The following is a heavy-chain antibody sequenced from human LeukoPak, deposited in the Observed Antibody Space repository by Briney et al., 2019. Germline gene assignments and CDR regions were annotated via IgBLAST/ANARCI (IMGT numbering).Heavy chain of an antibody. J-gene: IGHJ4*02. CDR2: ISYDGSNK. CDR1: GFAFSSYA. Sequence: GGSLRLSCAASGFAFSSYAMHWVRQAPGKRLEWVAVISYDGSNKYYADSVKGRFTISRDNSKNTLYLQMNSLRAEDTAVYYCARRRWLGDYWGQGTLVTVSS. CDR3: ARRRWLGDY. V-gene: IGHV3-30-3*01. D-gene: IGHD4-17*01.